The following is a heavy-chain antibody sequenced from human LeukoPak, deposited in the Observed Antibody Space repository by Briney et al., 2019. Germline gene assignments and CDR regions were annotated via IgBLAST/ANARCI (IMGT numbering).Heavy chain of an antibody. D-gene: IGHD3-22*01. Sequence: ASVKVSYKASGGSFSSYAISWVRQAPGQGLEWMGRIIPILGIANYAQKFQGRVTITADKSTSTAYMELSSLRSEDTAVYYCARDLTGDSSGYRDYWGQGTLVTVSS. CDR3: ARDLTGDSSGYRDY. CDR2: IIPILGIA. V-gene: IGHV1-69*04. J-gene: IGHJ4*02. CDR1: GGSFSSYA.